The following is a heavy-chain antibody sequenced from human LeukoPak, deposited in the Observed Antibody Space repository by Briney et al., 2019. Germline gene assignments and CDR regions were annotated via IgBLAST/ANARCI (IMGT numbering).Heavy chain of an antibody. CDR3: ARGAQLVGRDV. CDR1: GGSFSGYY. D-gene: IGHD6-13*01. CDR2: INHSGST. J-gene: IGHJ6*04. V-gene: IGHV4-34*01. Sequence: SETLSLTCAVYGGSFSGYYWSWIRQPPGKGLEWIGEINHSGSTNYNPSLKSRVTISVDTSKNQFSLKLSSVTAADTAVYYCARGAQLVGRDVWGKGTTVTVSS.